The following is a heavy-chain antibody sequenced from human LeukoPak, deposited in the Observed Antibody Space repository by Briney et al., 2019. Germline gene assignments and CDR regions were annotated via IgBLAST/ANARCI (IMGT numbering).Heavy chain of an antibody. D-gene: IGHD6-19*01. V-gene: IGHV4-61*02. Sequence: SETLSLTCTVSGGSISSGSYYWSWIRQPAGKGLEWIGRIYTSGSTKYNPSLKSRVTISLETSKNQFSLKLSSVTAADTAVYYCARHAYGYSSGWYSYWGQGTLVTVSS. CDR3: ARHAYGYSSGWYSY. J-gene: IGHJ4*02. CDR2: IYTSGST. CDR1: GGSISSGSYY.